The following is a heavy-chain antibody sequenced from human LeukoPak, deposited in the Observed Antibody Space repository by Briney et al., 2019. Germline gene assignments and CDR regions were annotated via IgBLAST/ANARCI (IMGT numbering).Heavy chain of an antibody. D-gene: IGHD3-10*01. CDR1: GGSISSSSYY. V-gene: IGHV4-39*01. CDR3: ARTQLWFGFDY. Sequence: ASETLSLTCTVSGGSISSSSYYWGWIRQPPGKGLEWIGSIYYSGSTYYNPSLKSRVTIFVDTSKNQFSLKLSSVTAADTAVYYCARTQLWFGFDYWGQGTLVTVSS. J-gene: IGHJ4*02. CDR2: IYYSGST.